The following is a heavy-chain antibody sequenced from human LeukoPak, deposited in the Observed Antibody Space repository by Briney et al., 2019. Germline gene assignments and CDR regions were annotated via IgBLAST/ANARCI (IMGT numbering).Heavy chain of an antibody. CDR1: GGSISRDY. J-gene: IGHJ4*02. CDR3: ARGPRAGYSSSRFDY. V-gene: IGHV4-4*09. CDR2: IYTSGST. Sequence: SETLSLTCSVSGGSISRDYWSWIRQPPGKGVEWIGYIYTSGSTNYNPSLKSRVTISVDTSKNQFSLKLSSVTAADTAAYYCARGPRAGYSSSRFDYWGQGTLVTVSS. D-gene: IGHD6-13*01.